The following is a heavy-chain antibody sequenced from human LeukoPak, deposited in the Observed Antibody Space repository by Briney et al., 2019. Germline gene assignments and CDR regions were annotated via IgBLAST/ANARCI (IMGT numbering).Heavy chain of an antibody. CDR2: ITSKKDGERK. CDR3: LDLGSPHVFDM. V-gene: IGHV3-15*01. Sequence: PGGSLRLSCAASGFTSTGAWMDWVRQAPGKGLEWVGRITSKKDGERKEYAAPVKGRFTISRDDSKNTLYLQMDSLNTEDTAAYYCLDLGSPHVFDMWGQGTMVTVSS. CDR1: GFTSTGAW. J-gene: IGHJ3*02. D-gene: IGHD1-26*01.